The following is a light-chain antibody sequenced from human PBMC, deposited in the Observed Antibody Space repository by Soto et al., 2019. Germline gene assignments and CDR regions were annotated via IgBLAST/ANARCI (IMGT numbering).Light chain of an antibody. CDR3: QQSYSTPS. CDR1: QSISSY. Sequence: DIQMTQSPFSLSASVGDRVTITCRASQSISSYLNWYQQKPGKAPNLLIYAASSLQSGVPSRFSGSASGTDFTLTISSLHPEDFATYYCQQSYSTPSFGPGTKVDIK. CDR2: AAS. J-gene: IGKJ3*01. V-gene: IGKV1-39*01.